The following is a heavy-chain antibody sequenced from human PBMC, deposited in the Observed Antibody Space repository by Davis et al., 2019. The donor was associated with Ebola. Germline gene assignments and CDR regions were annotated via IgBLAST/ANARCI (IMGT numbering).Heavy chain of an antibody. Sequence: GVSLKISCAASGFTLSSYWMHWVRQVPGKGLVWVSHINSDGSSTSYADSVKGRFTISRDNAKNTLYLQMNSLRAEDTAVYYCARHRYTFDYWGQGTLVTVSS. V-gene: IGHV3-74*01. D-gene: IGHD5-18*01. J-gene: IGHJ4*02. CDR2: INSDGSST. CDR1: GFTLSSYW. CDR3: ARHRYTFDY.